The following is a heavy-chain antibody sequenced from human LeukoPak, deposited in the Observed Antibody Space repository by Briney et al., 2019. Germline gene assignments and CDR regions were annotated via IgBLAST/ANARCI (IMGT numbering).Heavy chain of an antibody. J-gene: IGHJ4*02. Sequence: ASVKVSCKASGYTFTDYYMHWVRQAPGQGLEWMGWINPNSGGTNYAQKFQGRVTMTRDTSIGTAFMELSRLRSDDTAVFYCARDRGPYSDYWGQGTLVTVSS. D-gene: IGHD2-21*01. CDR3: ARDRGPYSDY. CDR2: INPNSGGT. CDR1: GYTFTDYY. V-gene: IGHV1-2*02.